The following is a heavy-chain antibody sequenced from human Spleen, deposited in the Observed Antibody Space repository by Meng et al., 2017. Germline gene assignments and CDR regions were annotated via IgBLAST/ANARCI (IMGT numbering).Heavy chain of an antibody. CDR3: ARLQGDGFFDY. D-gene: IGHD3-16*01. J-gene: IGHJ4*02. CDR1: GVSITSYY. CDR2: LHYSESA. V-gene: IGHV4-59*13. Sequence: SETLSLTCTVSGVSITSYYWSWVRQPPGKGLEWMGHLHYSESAKYNPSLKSRVTMSLDKSKNQLSLKLSSVTAADTAVYYCARLQGDGFFDYWGQGKLVTGYS.